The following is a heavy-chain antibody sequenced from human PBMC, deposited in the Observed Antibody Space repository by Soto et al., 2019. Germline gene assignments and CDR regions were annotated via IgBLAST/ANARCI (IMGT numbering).Heavy chain of an antibody. CDR1: GFTFSSYG. D-gene: IGHD6-13*01. J-gene: IGHJ6*02. V-gene: IGHV3-30*18. CDR3: AKDQRYSSGWYPGNSDYYGMDV. CDR2: ISYDGRNK. Sequence: QVQLVESGGGVVQPGRSLRLSCAASGFTFSSYGMHWVRQAPGKGLEWVAVISYDGRNKYYADSVKGRFTISRDNSKNTLYLQMTSLRAEDTAVYYCAKDQRYSSGWYPGNSDYYGMDVWGQGTTVTVSS.